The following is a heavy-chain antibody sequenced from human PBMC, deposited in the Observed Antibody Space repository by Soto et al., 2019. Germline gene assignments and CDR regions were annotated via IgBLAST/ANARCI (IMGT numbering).Heavy chain of an antibody. CDR2: ISGSGGNT. CDR1: VFTFSTYA. J-gene: IGHJ6*02. D-gene: IGHD3-22*01. Sequence: XRSLEISCDGSVFTFSTYAMSWIRQAPGKGPEWVSAISGSGGNTYYADSVKGRFTISRDNAKNSLYPQMNSLRAEETAVYYCARDDYYDSSGYYFGYYYYVMDVWGQGTTVTVSS. CDR3: ARDDYYDSSGYYFGYYYYVMDV. V-gene: IGHV3-23*01.